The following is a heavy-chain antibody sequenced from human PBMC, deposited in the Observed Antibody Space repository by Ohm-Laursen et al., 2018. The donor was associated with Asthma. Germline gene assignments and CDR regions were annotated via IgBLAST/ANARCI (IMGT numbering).Heavy chain of an antibody. Sequence: SLRLSCAASGFTFSNFAMSWVRQAPGKGLEWVSAISGSGGSTYYADSVKGRFTISRDNSKNTLYLQMNSLRAEETAVYYCARDAKYYDFWSGYYRYYYGMDVWGQGTTVTVSS. J-gene: IGHJ6*02. CDR3: ARDAKYYDFWSGYYRYYYGMDV. CDR2: ISGSGGST. V-gene: IGHV3-23*01. CDR1: GFTFSNFA. D-gene: IGHD3-3*01.